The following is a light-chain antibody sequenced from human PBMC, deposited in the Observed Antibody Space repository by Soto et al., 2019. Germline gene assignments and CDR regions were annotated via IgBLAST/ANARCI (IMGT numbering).Light chain of an antibody. Sequence: EIVMTQSPATLSVSPGECATLSCRARRNVSSNLAWYQQKPGQAPRLLIYGASTRATGIPARFSGSRSGTEFTLTISILQSEDFAVYYCQQYNNWPYTFGQGTKLEIK. CDR2: GAS. J-gene: IGKJ2*01. CDR3: QQYNNWPYT. CDR1: RNVSSN. V-gene: IGKV3-15*01.